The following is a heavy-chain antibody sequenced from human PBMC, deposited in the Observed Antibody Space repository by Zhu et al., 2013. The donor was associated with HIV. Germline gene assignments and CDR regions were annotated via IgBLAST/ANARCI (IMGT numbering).Heavy chain of an antibody. CDR3: ASSTVTTTVAEWSTFDY. CDR1: GGTFSSYA. Sequence: QVQLVQSGAEVKKPGSSVKVSCKASGGTFSSYAISWVRQAPGQGLEWMGGIIPIFGTANYAQKFQGRVTITADESTSTAYMELSSLRSEDTAVYYCASSTVTTTVAEWSTFDYWGQGTLVTVSS. CDR2: IIPIFGTA. J-gene: IGHJ4*02. V-gene: IGHV1-69*01. D-gene: IGHD4-17*01.